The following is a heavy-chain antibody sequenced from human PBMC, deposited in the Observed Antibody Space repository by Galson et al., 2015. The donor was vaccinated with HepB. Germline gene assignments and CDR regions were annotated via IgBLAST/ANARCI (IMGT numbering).Heavy chain of an antibody. CDR2: ISAYNGNT. V-gene: IGHV1-18*01. CDR1: GYTFTSYG. J-gene: IGHJ5*02. CDR3: ARDSQWFGDWRFDP. Sequence: VKVSCKASGYTFTSYGISWVRQAPGQGLEWMGWISAYNGNTNYAQKLQGRVTMTTNTSTSTAYMELRSLRSDDTAVYYCARDSQWFGDWRFDPWGQGTLVTVSS. D-gene: IGHD3-10*01.